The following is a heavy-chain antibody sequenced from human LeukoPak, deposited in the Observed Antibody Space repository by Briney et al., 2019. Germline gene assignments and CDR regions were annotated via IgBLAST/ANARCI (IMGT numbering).Heavy chain of an antibody. CDR2: IYYSGST. V-gene: IGHV4-59*13. D-gene: IGHD6-19*01. CDR3: AKGGGWDAFDI. J-gene: IGHJ3*02. Sequence: SETLSLTCTVSGGSISSYYWSWIRQPPGKGLEWIGYIYYSGSTNYNPSLKSRVTISVDTSKNQFSLKLSSVTAADTAVYYCAKGGGWDAFDIWGQGTMVTVSS. CDR1: GGSISSYY.